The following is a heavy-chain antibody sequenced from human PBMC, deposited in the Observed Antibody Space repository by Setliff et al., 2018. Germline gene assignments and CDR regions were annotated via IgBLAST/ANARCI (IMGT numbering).Heavy chain of an antibody. V-gene: IGHV4-34*01. CDR2: INHSGST. D-gene: IGHD2-15*01. CDR1: GGSFSGYS. Sequence: SETLSLTCAVYGGSFSGYSWSWIRQPPGKGLEWIGKINHSGSTNYNQSLKSRVTLSVDTSKNQFSLQLTSVTAADTAIYYCARGGGSVLPNYYYFNYMDVWGKGTTVT. J-gene: IGHJ6*03. CDR3: ARGGGSVLPNYYYFNYMDV.